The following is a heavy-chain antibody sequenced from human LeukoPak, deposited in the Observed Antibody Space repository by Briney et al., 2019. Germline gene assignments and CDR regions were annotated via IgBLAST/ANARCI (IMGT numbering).Heavy chain of an antibody. CDR3: ARAFLSYCSTTSCYTFDC. J-gene: IGHJ4*02. CDR2: ISAYNGDT. D-gene: IGHD2-2*02. V-gene: IGHV1-18*01. Sequence: ASVKVSCKASGYTFTSNDINWVRQAPGQGLEWMGWISAYNGDTNYAQKLQGRVTMTTDTSTSTAYMELRSLRSDDTAVYYCARAFLSYCSTTSCYTFDCWGQGTLVTVSS. CDR1: GYTFTSND.